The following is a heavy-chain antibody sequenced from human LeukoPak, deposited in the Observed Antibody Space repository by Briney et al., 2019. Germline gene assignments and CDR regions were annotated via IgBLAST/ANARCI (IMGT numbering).Heavy chain of an antibody. V-gene: IGHV3-48*01. Sequence: GGSLRPSCAASGFIFRSYSMNWVRQAPGKGLEWVAFITSSSDTISYADSVKGRFTISRDNAKNSLYLQMDGLRAEDTAVYYCARYDYGDYEDYFYYMDVWGKGTAVSVSS. CDR2: ITSSSDTI. CDR3: ARYDYGDYEDYFYYMDV. CDR1: GFIFRSYS. D-gene: IGHD4-17*01. J-gene: IGHJ6*03.